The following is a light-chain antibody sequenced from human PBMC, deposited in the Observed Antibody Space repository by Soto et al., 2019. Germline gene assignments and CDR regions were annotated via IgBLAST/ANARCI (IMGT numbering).Light chain of an antibody. Sequence: TILTHSPATLSVSEWQGDTISFGASQSLRSSLAWYKQKPGQAPRLLIYDASTRATGIPARFSGSGSGTDFTLTISGLQSEDFAVYYCQQYNNWPQTFGQGTKVDIK. CDR3: QQYNNWPQT. J-gene: IGKJ1*01. CDR1: QSLRSS. V-gene: IGKV3-15*01. CDR2: DAS.